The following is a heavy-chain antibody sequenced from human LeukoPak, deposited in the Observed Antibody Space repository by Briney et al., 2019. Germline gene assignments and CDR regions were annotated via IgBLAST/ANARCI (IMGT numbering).Heavy chain of an antibody. CDR1: GFTFDDYA. J-gene: IGHJ3*02. V-gene: IGHV3-9*01. Sequence: PGGSLRLSCAASGFTFDDYAMHWVRQVLGKGLEWVSGISWNSGSIGYADSVKGRFTISRDNAKNSLYLQMSSLRAEDTALYYCAKDRASGFGRDVFDIWGQGTMVTVSS. D-gene: IGHD3-10*01. CDR3: AKDRASGFGRDVFDI. CDR2: ISWNSGSI.